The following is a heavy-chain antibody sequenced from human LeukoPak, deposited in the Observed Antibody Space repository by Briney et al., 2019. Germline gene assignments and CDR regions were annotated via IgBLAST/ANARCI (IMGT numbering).Heavy chain of an antibody. CDR1: GGTFSGYA. Sequence: GASVKVSCKASGGTFSGYAISWVRQAPGQGLEWMGGIIPIFGTANYAQKFQGRVTITADESTSTAYMELSSLRSEDTAVYYCATDCSSTSCYEYWGQGTLVTVSS. V-gene: IGHV1-69*01. J-gene: IGHJ4*02. CDR3: ATDCSSTSCYEY. D-gene: IGHD2-2*01. CDR2: IIPIFGTA.